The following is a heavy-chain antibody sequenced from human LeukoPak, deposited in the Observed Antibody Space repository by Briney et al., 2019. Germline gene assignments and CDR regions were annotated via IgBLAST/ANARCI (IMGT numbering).Heavy chain of an antibody. D-gene: IGHD3-3*01. Sequence: GGSLRLSCAASGFTFSTYAMSWVRQIPGKGLEWVSAISGSDDGTYYADSVKGRFTISRDNSRNTLYLQMNSLRAEDTAVYYCAKVAVIISRLFDYWGQGTLVTVSS. CDR3: AKVAVIISRLFDY. J-gene: IGHJ4*02. CDR2: ISGSDDGT. CDR1: GFTFSTYA. V-gene: IGHV3-23*01.